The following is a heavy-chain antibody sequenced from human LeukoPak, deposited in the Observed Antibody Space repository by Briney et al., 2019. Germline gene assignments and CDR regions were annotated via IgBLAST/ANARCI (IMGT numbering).Heavy chain of an antibody. CDR1: GGSISSYY. D-gene: IGHD4-23*01. J-gene: IGHJ3*02. Sequence: SETLSLTCTVSGGSISSYYWSWIRQPPGKGLEWIGYIYYSGSTNYNPSLKSRVTISVDTSKNQFSLKLSSATAADTAVYYCARDRNYGGNSDAFDIWGQGTMVTVSS. V-gene: IGHV4-59*01. CDR3: ARDRNYGGNSDAFDI. CDR2: IYYSGST.